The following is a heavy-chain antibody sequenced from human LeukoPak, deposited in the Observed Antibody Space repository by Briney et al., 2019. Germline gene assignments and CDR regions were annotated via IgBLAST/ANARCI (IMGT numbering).Heavy chain of an antibody. V-gene: IGHV4-59*08. D-gene: IGHD3-3*01. J-gene: IGHJ4*02. Sequence: SETLSLTCTVSGGSISSYYWSWIRQPPGKGLEWIGYIYYSESTNYNPSLKSRVTISVDTSKNQFSLKLSSVTAADTAVYYCARSSHRPYYDFWSGYYENYNFDYWGQGTLVTVSS. CDR3: ARSSHRPYYDFWSGYYENYNFDY. CDR1: GGSISSYY. CDR2: IYYSEST.